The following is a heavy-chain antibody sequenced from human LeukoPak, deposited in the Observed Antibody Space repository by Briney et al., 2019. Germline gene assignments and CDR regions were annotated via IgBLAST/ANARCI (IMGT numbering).Heavy chain of an antibody. CDR1: GFSFSSYA. J-gene: IGHJ3*02. CDR2: ISHSAYTT. D-gene: IGHD1-26*01. Sequence: PGGSLRLSCAASGFSFSSYAMSWVRQAPGKGLEWVSTISHSAYTTYYADSVKGRFTISRDNSKNTLYLQMNSLRAEDTAVYYCARDRSDAFDIWGQGTMVTVSS. CDR3: ARDRSDAFDI. V-gene: IGHV3-23*01.